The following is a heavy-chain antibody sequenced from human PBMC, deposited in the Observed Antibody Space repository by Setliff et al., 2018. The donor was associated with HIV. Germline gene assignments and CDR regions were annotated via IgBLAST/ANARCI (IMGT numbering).Heavy chain of an antibody. J-gene: IGHJ6*03. V-gene: IGHV4-59*12. D-gene: IGHD3-3*01. CDR3: ARDQAEYNFWSGYWGNYYYYMDV. CDR1: GGSISDYY. CDR2: IYYSGNT. Sequence: SETLSLTCTVSGGSISDYYWTWIRQPPGKGLEWIGYIYYSGNTNYSPSLKSRVTISLDTSKNQFSLKLSSVTAADTAVYYCARDQAEYNFWSGYWGNYYYYMDVWGKGTTVTVSS.